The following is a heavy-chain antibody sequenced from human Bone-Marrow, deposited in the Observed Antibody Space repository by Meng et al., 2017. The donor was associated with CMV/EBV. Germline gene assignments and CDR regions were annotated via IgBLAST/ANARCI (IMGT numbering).Heavy chain of an antibody. Sequence: GSLRLSCSVPGGSISSYYWSWIRQPPGKGLEWIGYIYYSGSTNYNPSLKSRVTISVDTSKNQFSLKLSSVTAADTAVYYCARALCRSCPRVDYWGQGTPVTVSS. J-gene: IGHJ4*02. D-gene: IGHD2-2*01. V-gene: IGHV4-59*01. CDR2: IYYSGST. CDR1: GGSISSYY. CDR3: ARALCRSCPRVDY.